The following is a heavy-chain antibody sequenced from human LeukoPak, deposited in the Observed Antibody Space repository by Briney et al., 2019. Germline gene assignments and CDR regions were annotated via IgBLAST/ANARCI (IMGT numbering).Heavy chain of an antibody. D-gene: IGHD5-12*01. CDR1: GGSISSTHW. V-gene: IGHV4-4*02. J-gene: IGHJ3*02. CDR2: IFQSRTT. Sequence: PSETLSLTCAVSGGSISSTHWGNWVRQPPGEGLEWSGEIFQSRTTSDNPSLKRRVNISIDNSKDQFFLKLSSVTAGDTAVYYCARDRWLRRGGDHDAFDIWGQGTMVTVSS. CDR3: ARDRWLRRGGDHDAFDI.